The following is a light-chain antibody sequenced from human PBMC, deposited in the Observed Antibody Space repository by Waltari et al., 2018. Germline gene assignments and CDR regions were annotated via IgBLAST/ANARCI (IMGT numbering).Light chain of an antibody. CDR1: QSVSSN. CDR2: GAS. J-gene: IGKJ1*01. Sequence: EVVMTQSPATLSVSPGERATLSCRASQSVSSNLAWYQHKPAQAPRLLIYGASTRANGTPARFSGSGSGTEFTLTISSLQSEDFAAYYCQQYNNWPPWTFGQGTTVEIQ. CDR3: QQYNNWPPWT. V-gene: IGKV3-15*01.